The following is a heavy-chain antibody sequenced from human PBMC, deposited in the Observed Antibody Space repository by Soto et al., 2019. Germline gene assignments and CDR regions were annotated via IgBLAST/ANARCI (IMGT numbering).Heavy chain of an antibody. CDR3: ATDIAVAVTDAFDI. V-gene: IGHV1-24*01. J-gene: IGHJ3*02. CDR1: GYTLTELS. Sequence: ASVKVSCKVSGYTLTELSMHWVRQAPGKGLEWMGGFDPEDGETIYAQKFQGRVTMTEDTSTDTAYMELSSLRSEDTAVYYCATDIAVAVTDAFDIWGQATMVTVS. D-gene: IGHD6-19*01. CDR2: FDPEDGET.